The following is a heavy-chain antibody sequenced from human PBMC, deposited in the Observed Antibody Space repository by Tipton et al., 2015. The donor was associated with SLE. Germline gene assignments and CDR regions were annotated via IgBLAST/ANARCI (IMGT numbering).Heavy chain of an antibody. J-gene: IGHJ4*02. CDR3: ARLDY. CDR1: GFPFSSYW. CDR2: ITPDGSGA. V-gene: IGHV3-74*01. Sequence: SLRFSCAASGFPFSSYWMPWVRQAPGKGLVWVSRITPDGSGATYADSVKGRFTISRDNAKNTVYLQMNSLIAEDTAVYYCARLDYWGQGTLVNGSS.